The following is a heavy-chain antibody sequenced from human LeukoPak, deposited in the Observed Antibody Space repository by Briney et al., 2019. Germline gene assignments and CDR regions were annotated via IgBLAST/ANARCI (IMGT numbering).Heavy chain of an antibody. CDR3: AREGYSSGWYLGAFDI. J-gene: IGHJ3*02. CDR2: INPSGCST. V-gene: IGHV1-46*01. Sequence: ASVKVSFKSSGYTFTIYYIHWLRHAPGQGLEWTVIINPSGCSTSYAQKFQGRVTMTRDTSTSTVYMELSSLRSEETAVYYCAREGYSSGWYLGAFDIWGQGTMVTVSS. CDR1: GYTFTIYY. D-gene: IGHD6-19*01.